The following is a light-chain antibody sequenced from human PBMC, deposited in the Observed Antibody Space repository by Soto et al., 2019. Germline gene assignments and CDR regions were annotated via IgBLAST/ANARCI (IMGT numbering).Light chain of an antibody. CDR1: QSVSSSY. J-gene: IGKJ3*01. CDR3: QQYGNAPFT. Sequence: EIVLTQSPATLSFSPGERATLTCRASQSVSSSYLAWFQQKPGQAPRLLIYGASSRATGIPDRFSGSGSGTDFTLTISRLEPEDFAVYYCQQYGNAPFTFGPGTKVDIK. V-gene: IGKV3-20*01. CDR2: GAS.